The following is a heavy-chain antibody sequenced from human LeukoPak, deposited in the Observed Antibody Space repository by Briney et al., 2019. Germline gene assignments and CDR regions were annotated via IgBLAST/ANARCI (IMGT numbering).Heavy chain of an antibody. Sequence: SETLSLTCTVSGGSISSYYWSWIRQPPGKGLEWIGYIYYSGSTNYNPSLKSRVTISVDTSKNQFSLKLSSVTAADTAVYYCARRSSSWYFDYWGQGTLVTVSS. D-gene: IGHD6-13*01. J-gene: IGHJ4*02. V-gene: IGHV4-59*01. CDR3: ARRSSSWYFDY. CDR1: GGSISSYY. CDR2: IYYSGST.